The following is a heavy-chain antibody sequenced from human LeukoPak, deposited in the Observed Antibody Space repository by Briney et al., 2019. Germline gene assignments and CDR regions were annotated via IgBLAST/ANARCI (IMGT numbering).Heavy chain of an antibody. CDR3: AKDEGIAVAGIDY. CDR2: ISYDGSNK. V-gene: IGHV3-30*18. D-gene: IGHD6-19*01. CDR1: GFTFSNYD. Sequence: GRSLRLSCAASGFTFSNYDMHWVRQAPGKGLEWVAVISYDGSNKYYADSVKGRFTISRDNSKNTLYLQMNSLRAEDTAVYYCAKDEGIAVAGIDYWGQGTLVTVSS. J-gene: IGHJ4*02.